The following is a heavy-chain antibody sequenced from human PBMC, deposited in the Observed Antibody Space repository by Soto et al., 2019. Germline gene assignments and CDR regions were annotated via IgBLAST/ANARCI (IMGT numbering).Heavy chain of an antibody. D-gene: IGHD6-19*01. J-gene: IGHJ4*02. CDR2: ISYDGSNK. CDR3: AKDLAVAGILDY. CDR1: GFTFSSYG. V-gene: IGHV3-30*18. Sequence: QVQLVESGGGVVQPGRSLRLSCAASGFTFSSYGMHWVRQAPGKGLEWVAVISYDGSNKYYADSVKGRFTISRDNSKNTLYLQMNSLRAEDTAVYYCAKDLAVAGILDYWGQGTLVTVSS.